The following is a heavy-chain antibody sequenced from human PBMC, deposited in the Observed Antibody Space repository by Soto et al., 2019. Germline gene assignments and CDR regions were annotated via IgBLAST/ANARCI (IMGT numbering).Heavy chain of an antibody. J-gene: IGHJ6*02. D-gene: IGHD6-13*01. CDR3: AKDPESRHSSSLYDAGDYGMDV. Sequence: EVQLLESGGGLVQPGGSLRLSCAASGFTFSSYAMSWVRQAPGQGLEWVSAISGRGGSTYYADSVKGRFTISRDNSKNTHYLQMNSLRAEDTAVYYGAKDPESRHSSSLYDAGDYGMDVWGQGTTVTVSS. CDR1: GFTFSSYA. CDR2: ISGRGGST. V-gene: IGHV3-23*01.